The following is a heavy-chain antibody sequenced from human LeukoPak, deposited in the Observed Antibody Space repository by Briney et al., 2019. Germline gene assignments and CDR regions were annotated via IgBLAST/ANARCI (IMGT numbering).Heavy chain of an antibody. CDR2: IYYSGNT. CDR3: STVRGVTTFDN. J-gene: IGHJ4*02. V-gene: IGHV4-39*01. Sequence: PSETLSLTCTVSGGSISSSSFYWGWIRQPPGKGLEWIGSIYYSGNTYYNPSLKSRVTISADTSKNRFSLNLGSVTAADTAVYYCSTVRGVTTFDNWGQGTLVTVSS. D-gene: IGHD3-10*01. CDR1: GGSISSSSFY.